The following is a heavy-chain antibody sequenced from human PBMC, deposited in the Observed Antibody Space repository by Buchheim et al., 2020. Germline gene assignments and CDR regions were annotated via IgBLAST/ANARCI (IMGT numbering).Heavy chain of an antibody. D-gene: IGHD3-9*01. J-gene: IGHJ6*03. CDR1: GFTFSSYA. CDR2: ISGSGGST. CDR3: AKFYYDILTGYSYYYYYYMDV. Sequence: EVQLLESGGGLVQPGGSLRLSCAASGFTFSSYAMSWVRQAPGKGLEWVSAISGSGGSTYYADSVKGRFTISRDNSKNTLYLQMNSLRAEDTAVYYCAKFYYDILTGYSYYYYYYMDVWGKGTT. V-gene: IGHV3-23*01.